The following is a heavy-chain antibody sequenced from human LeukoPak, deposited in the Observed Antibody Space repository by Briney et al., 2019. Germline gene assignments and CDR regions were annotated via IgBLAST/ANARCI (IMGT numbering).Heavy chain of an antibody. CDR1: GYTFRRNG. CDR3: ATDRNCGGGCSNWFDP. D-gene: IGHD2-21*02. CDR2: IPYDGYKK. Sequence: GGSLTLSCVASGYTFRRNGLHWVRQAPGKGLEWVAFIPYDGYKKSYLDSVKGRFTLSRENSKNTVYLQISSLRAEDTALYYCATDRNCGGGCSNWFDPWGQGTLVIVSS. V-gene: IGHV3-30*02. J-gene: IGHJ5*02.